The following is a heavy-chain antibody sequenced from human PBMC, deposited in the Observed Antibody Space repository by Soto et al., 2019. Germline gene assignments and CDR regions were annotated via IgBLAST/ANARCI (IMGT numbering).Heavy chain of an antibody. Sequence: QVQLVESGGGVVQPGRSLRLSCAASGFTFSSYAMHWVRQAPGTGLEWVAVISYDGSNKYYADSVKGRFTISRDNSTNTLYLQMNSLRAEDTAVYYCARESGGDFAPIFDYCGQGTLVTVSS. J-gene: IGHJ4*02. D-gene: IGHD3-10*01. CDR3: ARESGGDFAPIFDY. CDR2: ISYDGSNK. V-gene: IGHV3-30-3*01. CDR1: GFTFSSYA.